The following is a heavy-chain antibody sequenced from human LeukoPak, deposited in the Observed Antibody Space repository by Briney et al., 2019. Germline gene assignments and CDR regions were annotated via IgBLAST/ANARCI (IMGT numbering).Heavy chain of an antibody. CDR3: ARDLLIAAAGTRRRVDY. CDR2: ISAYNGNT. J-gene: IGHJ4*02. V-gene: IGHV1-18*01. Sequence: ASVKVSCKASGYTFTSYGISWVRQAPGQGLEWMGWISAYNGNTNYAQKLQGRVTMTTDTSTSTAYMELRSLRSDDTAVYYCARDLLIAAAGTRRRVDYWGQGTLVTVSS. D-gene: IGHD6-13*01. CDR1: GYTFTSYG.